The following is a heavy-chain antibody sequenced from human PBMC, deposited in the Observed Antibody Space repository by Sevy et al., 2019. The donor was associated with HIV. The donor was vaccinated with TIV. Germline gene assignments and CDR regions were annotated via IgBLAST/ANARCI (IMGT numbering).Heavy chain of an antibody. CDR2: ISNTGDSD. Sequence: GGSLRLSCAASGFRFSSFEMSWVRQAPGKGLEWVSYISNTGDSDYYSDSVKGRFTISIDTARNSLYLQMSSLRAEDTAIYYCTRDLPPSATTVAHFDYWGQGTLVTVSS. D-gene: IGHD4-17*01. V-gene: IGHV3-48*03. CDR1: GFRFSSFE. J-gene: IGHJ4*02. CDR3: TRDLPPSATTVAHFDY.